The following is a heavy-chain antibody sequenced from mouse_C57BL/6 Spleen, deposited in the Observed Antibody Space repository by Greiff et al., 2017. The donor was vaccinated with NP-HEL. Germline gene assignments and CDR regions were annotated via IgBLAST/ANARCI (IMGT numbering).Heavy chain of an antibody. Sequence: VQLQQPGAELVRPGTSVKLSCKASGYTFTSYWMHWVKQRPGQGLEWIGVIDTSDSYTNYNQKFKGKATLTVDTSSSTAYMQLSSLTSEDSAVYYCARPTVVATRYFDVWGTGTTVTVSS. CDR1: GYTFTSYW. CDR2: IDTSDSYT. CDR3: ARPTVVATRYFDV. V-gene: IGHV1-59*01. D-gene: IGHD1-1*01. J-gene: IGHJ1*03.